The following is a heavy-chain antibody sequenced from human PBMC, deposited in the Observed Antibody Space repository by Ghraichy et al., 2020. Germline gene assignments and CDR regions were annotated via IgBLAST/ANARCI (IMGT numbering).Heavy chain of an antibody. J-gene: IGHJ4*02. CDR1: GFIFSSDW. CDR3: AKSARLEF. V-gene: IGHV3-7*01. Sequence: GGSLRLSCAASGFIFSSDWMSWVHQVPGKGLEWVANVNQDESQKYYLDSVKGRFTISRDNAKNSLFLHMNSLRAEDTAVYYCAKSARLEFWGQGTLVTVSS. CDR2: VNQDESQK.